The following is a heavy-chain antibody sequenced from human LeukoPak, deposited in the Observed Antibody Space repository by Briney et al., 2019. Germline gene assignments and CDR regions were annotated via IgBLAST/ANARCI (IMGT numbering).Heavy chain of an antibody. CDR2: IYYSGST. Sequence: PSETLSRTCTVSGGSVSSGSYYWSWIRQPPGKGLEWIGYIYYSGSTNYNPSLKSRVTISVDTSKNQFSLKLSSVTAADTAVYYCAREGRGVVTGYYYYMDVWGKGTTVTVSS. CDR3: AREGRGVVTGYYYYMDV. D-gene: IGHD4-23*01. V-gene: IGHV4-61*01. J-gene: IGHJ6*03. CDR1: GGSVSSGSYY.